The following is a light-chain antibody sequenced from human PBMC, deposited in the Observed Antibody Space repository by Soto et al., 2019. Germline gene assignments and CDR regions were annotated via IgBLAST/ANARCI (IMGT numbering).Light chain of an antibody. V-gene: IGLV2-14*03. CDR3: SSYTSASTSVV. Sequence: QSALTQPASVSGSPGQSITISCTGTSSDIGTYNHVSWYQKHPGKAPILIIYDVTDRPSEVSNRFSGSKSGNTASLTISGLQAEDEAEYYCSSYTSASTSVVFGGGTKLTVL. J-gene: IGLJ2*01. CDR1: SSDIGTYNH. CDR2: DVT.